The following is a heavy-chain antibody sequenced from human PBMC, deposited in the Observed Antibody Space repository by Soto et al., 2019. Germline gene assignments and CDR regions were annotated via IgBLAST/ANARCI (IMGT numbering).Heavy chain of an antibody. J-gene: IGHJ6*02. D-gene: IGHD3-22*01. Sequence: SETLCLTCTVSGGSISSSSYYWGWIRQPPGKGLEWIGSIYYSGSTYYNPSLKSRVTISVDTSKNQFSLKLSSVTAADTAVYYCARRLYYDSSGFEGGGMDVWGQGTTVT. V-gene: IGHV4-39*01. CDR3: ARRLYYDSSGFEGGGMDV. CDR2: IYYSGST. CDR1: GGSISSSSYY.